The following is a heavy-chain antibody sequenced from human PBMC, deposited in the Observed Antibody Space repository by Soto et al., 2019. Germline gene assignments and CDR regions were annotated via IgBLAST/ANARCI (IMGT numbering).Heavy chain of an antibody. Sequence: PXGSLRLSCSAAGVSLRSYAMHWVRQAPGRGLEWVAVILYDGVNKYYADSVKGRFTISRDNSNNTLYVQMNSLKAEDTAVYYCVRDPYLPTAGRLASLHYSGPGTLVTVSS. J-gene: IGHJ4*02. CDR2: ILYDGVNK. CDR3: VRDPYLPTAGRLASLHY. V-gene: IGHV3-33*08. D-gene: IGHD1-1*01. CDR1: GVSLRSYA.